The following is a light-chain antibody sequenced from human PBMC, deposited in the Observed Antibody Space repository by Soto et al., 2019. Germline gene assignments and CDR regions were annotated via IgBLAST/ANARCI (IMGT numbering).Light chain of an antibody. CDR2: GAS. J-gene: IGKJ1*01. CDR1: QSVTTH. CDR3: QQYNSWPPWT. V-gene: IGKV3-15*01. Sequence: EIVMTQSPATLSVSPGEGATLSCRASQSVTTHLAWYQQKPGQAPSLLIYGASTTPTGIPARYSGSESGKEFTLTNRSLQSEDIAVYYCQQYNSWPPWTFGQGTKVDI.